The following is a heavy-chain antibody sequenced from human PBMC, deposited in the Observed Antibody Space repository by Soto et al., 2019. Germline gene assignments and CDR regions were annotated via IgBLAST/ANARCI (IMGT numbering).Heavy chain of an antibody. Sequence: PSETLSLTCTVSGGSISSGCYYWSWIRQHPGKGLEWIGYIYYSGSTYYNPSLKSRVTISVDTSKNQFSLKLSSVTAADTAVYYCATGSGRNHYYYYGMDVWGQGTTVTVSS. CDR2: IYYSGST. CDR3: ATGSGRNHYYYYGMDV. J-gene: IGHJ6*02. CDR1: GGSISSGCYY. D-gene: IGHD3-10*01. V-gene: IGHV4-31*03.